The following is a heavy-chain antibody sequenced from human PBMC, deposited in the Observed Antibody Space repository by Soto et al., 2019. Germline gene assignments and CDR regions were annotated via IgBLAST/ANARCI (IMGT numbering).Heavy chain of an antibody. D-gene: IGHD6-13*01. CDR3: ARDRKHPGIAAAGTSGYYYGMDV. J-gene: IGHJ6*02. CDR1: GFTFSSYA. Sequence: QVQLVESGGGVVQPGRSLRLSCAASGFTFSSYAMHWVRQAPGKGLEWVAVISYDGSNKYYADSVKGRFTITRDNSKNTLYLQMNSLRAEDTAVYYCARDRKHPGIAAAGTSGYYYGMDVWGQGTTVTVSS. CDR2: ISYDGSNK. V-gene: IGHV3-30-3*01.